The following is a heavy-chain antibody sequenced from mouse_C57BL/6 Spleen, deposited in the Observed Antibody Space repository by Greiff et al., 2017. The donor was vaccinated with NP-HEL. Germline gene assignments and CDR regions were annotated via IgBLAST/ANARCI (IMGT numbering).Heavy chain of an antibody. CDR2: IDPSDSYT. Sequence: QVQLQQSGAELVKPGASVKLSCKASGYTFTSYWMQWVKQRPGQGLEWIGEIDPSDSYTNYNQKFKGKATLTVDTSSSTAYMQLSSLTSEDSAVYYCARNYGSSRDYFDYWGQGTTLTVSS. D-gene: IGHD1-1*01. CDR1: GYTFTSYW. J-gene: IGHJ2*01. V-gene: IGHV1-50*01. CDR3: ARNYGSSRDYFDY.